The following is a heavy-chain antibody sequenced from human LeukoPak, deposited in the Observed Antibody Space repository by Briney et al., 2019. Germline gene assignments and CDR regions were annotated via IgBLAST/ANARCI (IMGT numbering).Heavy chain of an antibody. D-gene: IGHD5-12*01. CDR2: IIPILGIA. V-gene: IGHV1-69*04. CDR1: GGTFSSYT. J-gene: IGHJ5*02. Sequence: ASVTVSCKASGGTFSSYTISWVRQAPGQGLEWMGRIIPILGIANYAQTFQGRVTITADKSTSTAYMELSGLRSEDTAAYYCARDDIVATRWWFDPWGQGTLVTVSS. CDR3: ARDDIVATRWWFDP.